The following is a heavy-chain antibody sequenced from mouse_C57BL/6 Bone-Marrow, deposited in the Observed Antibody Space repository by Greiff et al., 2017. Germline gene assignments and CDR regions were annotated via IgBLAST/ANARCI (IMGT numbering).Heavy chain of an antibody. CDR3: TLLLEDY. Sequence: EVQLKESGAELVRPGASVKLSCTASGFNIKDDYMHWVKQTPEQGLEWIGWIDPENGDTEYASKFQGKATITADTSSNTAYLQLSSLTSEDTAVYYCTLLLEDYWGQGTSVTVSS. CDR1: GFNIKDDY. CDR2: IDPENGDT. D-gene: IGHD1-1*01. V-gene: IGHV14-4*01. J-gene: IGHJ4*01.